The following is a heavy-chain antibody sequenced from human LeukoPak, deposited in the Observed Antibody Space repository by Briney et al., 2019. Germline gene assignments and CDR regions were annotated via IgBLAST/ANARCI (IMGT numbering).Heavy chain of an antibody. V-gene: IGHV3-9*01. J-gene: IGHJ3*02. Sequence: GGSLRLSCAASGFTFDDYTMHWVRQAPGKGLEWVSGISWNSGNIGYADSVKGRFAISRDNAESSLYLQMDSLRVEDTALYYCDKDMGSGSYDHGAFDIWGQGTMVTVSS. CDR3: DKDMGSGSYDHGAFDI. CDR1: GFTFDDYT. CDR2: ISWNSGNI. D-gene: IGHD3-10*01.